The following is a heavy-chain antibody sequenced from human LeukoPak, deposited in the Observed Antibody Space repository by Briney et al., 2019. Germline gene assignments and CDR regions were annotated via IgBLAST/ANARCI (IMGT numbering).Heavy chain of an antibody. CDR3: ASIAAAGTGY. J-gene: IGHJ4*02. Sequence: PGRSLRLSCAASGFTFSSYGMHWVRQAPGKGLEWVAVIWYDGSNKYYADSVKGRFTISRDNSKNTLYLQMNSLRAEDAAVYYCASIAAAGTGYWGQETLVTVSS. V-gene: IGHV3-33*01. CDR1: GFTFSSYG. CDR2: IWYDGSNK. D-gene: IGHD6-13*01.